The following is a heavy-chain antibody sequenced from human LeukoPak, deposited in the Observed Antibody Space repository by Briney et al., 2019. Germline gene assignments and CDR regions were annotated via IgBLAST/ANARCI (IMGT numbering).Heavy chain of an antibody. V-gene: IGHV4-34*01. D-gene: IGHD2-15*01. CDR3: ARGCSGGSCYPAHFDY. Sequence: PSETLSLTCAVYGGSFSGYYWSWIRQPPGKGLEWIGEINHSGSTNYNPSLKSRVTISVDTSKNQFSLKLSSVTAADTAVYCCARGCSGGSCYPAHFDYWGQGTLVTVSS. J-gene: IGHJ4*02. CDR2: INHSGST. CDR1: GGSFSGYY.